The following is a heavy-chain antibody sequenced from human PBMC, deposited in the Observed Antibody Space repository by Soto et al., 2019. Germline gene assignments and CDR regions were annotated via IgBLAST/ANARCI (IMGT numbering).Heavy chain of an antibody. CDR3: ARDIRRIEVTASEVDY. V-gene: IGHV3-7*03. CDR1: GFTFSSYW. J-gene: IGHJ4*02. Sequence: EVQLVESGGGLVQPGGSLRLSCAASGFTFSSYWMSWVRQAPGKGLEWVANIKRDGSEKYYVDSVKGRFTISRDNAKNSLYLQMNSLRAEDTAVYYCARDIRRIEVTASEVDYWGQGTLVTVSS. CDR2: IKRDGSEK. D-gene: IGHD6-19*01.